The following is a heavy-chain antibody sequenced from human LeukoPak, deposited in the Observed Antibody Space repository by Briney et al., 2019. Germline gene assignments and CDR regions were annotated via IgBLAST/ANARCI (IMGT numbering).Heavy chain of an antibody. J-gene: IGHJ4*02. CDR3: AKGSSGYSYFEN. Sequence: GGALRLSRAGCGFTFSRYAMSWVRQAPGKGVEGVAGICGSGGSTYYAGAVKGGFTLSRDNLKDTLYLQMNSRRDEDTAVYYCAKGSSGYSYFENWGQGTLVTVSS. CDR1: GFTFSRYA. D-gene: IGHD3-22*01. V-gene: IGHV3-23*01. CDR2: ICGSGGST.